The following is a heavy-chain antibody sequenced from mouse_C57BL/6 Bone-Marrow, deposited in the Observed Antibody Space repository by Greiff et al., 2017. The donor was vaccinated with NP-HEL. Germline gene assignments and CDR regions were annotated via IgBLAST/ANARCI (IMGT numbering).Heavy chain of an antibody. V-gene: IGHV7-1*01. CDR1: GFTFSDFY. Sequence: EVKLMESGGGLVQSGRSLRLSCATSGFTFSDFYMEWVRQAPGKGLEWIAASRNKANDYTTEYSASVKGRFIVSRDTSQSILYLQMNALRAEDTAIYYCARDYGSPYYAMDYWGQGTSVTVSS. CDR2: SRNKANDYTT. J-gene: IGHJ4*01. CDR3: ARDYGSPYYAMDY. D-gene: IGHD1-1*01.